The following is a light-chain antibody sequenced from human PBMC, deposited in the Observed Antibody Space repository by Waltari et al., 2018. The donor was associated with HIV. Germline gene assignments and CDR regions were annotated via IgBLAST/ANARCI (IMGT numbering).Light chain of an antibody. V-gene: IGKV3-20*01. CDR1: QSVSSSY. CDR2: GAS. Sequence: EIVLTQSPGTLSLSPGARATLSCRASQSVSSSYLAWYQQKHGQAPRLLIYGASSRATGIPDRFSGSGSGTDFTLTISRLEPEDFAVYYCQQYGSSPQYTFGQGTKLEIK. J-gene: IGKJ2*01. CDR3: QQYGSSPQYT.